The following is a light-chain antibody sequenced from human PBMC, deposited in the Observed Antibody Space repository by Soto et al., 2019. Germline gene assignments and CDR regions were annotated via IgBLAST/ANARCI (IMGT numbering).Light chain of an antibody. V-gene: IGKV1-5*03. CDR3: QQYNSYSWT. CDR2: KAS. CDR1: QSISNW. Sequence: DIQMTQSPSPLSASVGDRVTITCRASQSISNWLAWYQQKPGKAPKFLIYKASNLESGVPSRFSGSGSGTEFTLTISNLQPDDSASYYCQQYNSYSWTFGQGTKVDIK. J-gene: IGKJ1*01.